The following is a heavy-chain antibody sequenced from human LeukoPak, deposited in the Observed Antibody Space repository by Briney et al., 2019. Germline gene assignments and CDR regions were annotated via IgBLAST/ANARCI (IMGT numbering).Heavy chain of an antibody. V-gene: IGHV4-59*01. CDR3: ARNLIPEQLVLNF. CDR1: GGSFSGYY. Sequence: SETLSLTCAVYGGSFSGYYWNWIRQPPGKGLEWIGYIYYTGSTNYDPSLKSRVTMSVDTSKNQFSLNLRSVTPEDTAVYYCARNLIPEQLVLNFWGQGTLVTVPS. CDR2: IYYTGST. D-gene: IGHD6-13*01. J-gene: IGHJ4*02.